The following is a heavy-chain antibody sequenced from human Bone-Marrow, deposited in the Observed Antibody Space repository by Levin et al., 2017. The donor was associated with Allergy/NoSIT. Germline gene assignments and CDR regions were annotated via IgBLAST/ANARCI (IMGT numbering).Heavy chain of an antibody. D-gene: IGHD7-27*01. CDR2: MSFDGNKE. CDR1: GFTFNLYG. V-gene: IGHV3-33*05. CDR3: ARDPVTGDPTKFDY. J-gene: IGHJ4*02. Sequence: GGSLRLSCAASGFTFNLYGMHWVRQAPGKGLQWVAFMSFDGNKEDYADSVKGRFTISRDQSKNTLYLQMNSLRAEDTAVYYCARDPVTGDPTKFDYWGQGTLVTVSS.